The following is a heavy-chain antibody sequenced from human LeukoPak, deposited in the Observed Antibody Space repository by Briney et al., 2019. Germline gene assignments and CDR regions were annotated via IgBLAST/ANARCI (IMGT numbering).Heavy chain of an antibody. CDR2: INAGDSDT. Sequence: GESLKISCKGSGYTFASYWIAWVRQMPGQGLEWMGIINAGDSDTRYSPSFQGQVLVSVEKSINTAYLHWGSLKPSDTALYYCARLPTISTPGSRKFDYWGRGTQVTVSS. CDR3: ARLPTISTPGSRKFDY. D-gene: IGHD1-14*01. J-gene: IGHJ4*02. V-gene: IGHV5-51*01. CDR1: GYTFASYW.